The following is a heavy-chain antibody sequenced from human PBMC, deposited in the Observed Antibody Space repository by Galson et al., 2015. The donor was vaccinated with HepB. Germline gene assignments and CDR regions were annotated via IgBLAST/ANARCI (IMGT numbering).Heavy chain of an antibody. V-gene: IGHV4-34*01. J-gene: IGHJ2*01. CDR1: GGSFSGYY. Sequence: TLSLTCAVYGGSFSGYYWTWIRQPPGKGLEWIGQINHGGSANYNPSLKSRVTISVDTSKNQFSLKLSSVTAADTAVYYCARGLNLGYFDLWGRGTLVSVSS. CDR2: INHGGSA. CDR3: ARGLNLGYFDL. D-gene: IGHD1-20*01.